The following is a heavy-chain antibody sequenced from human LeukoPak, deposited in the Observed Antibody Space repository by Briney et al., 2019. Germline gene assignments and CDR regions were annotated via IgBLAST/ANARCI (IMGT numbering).Heavy chain of an antibody. V-gene: IGHV3-48*03. CDR3: VRRWLQSRAMDV. CDR2: IGSIGNTI. CDR1: GFTFSSYE. D-gene: IGHD5-24*01. J-gene: IGHJ6*03. Sequence: GGSLRLSCAASGFTFSSYEMNWVRQAPGKGLGWDSYIGSIGNTIYYAGSAKGRFPISSHNAKNSVYLQMNSLRAEDTAVYYCVRRWLQSRAMDVWGKGTTVTISS.